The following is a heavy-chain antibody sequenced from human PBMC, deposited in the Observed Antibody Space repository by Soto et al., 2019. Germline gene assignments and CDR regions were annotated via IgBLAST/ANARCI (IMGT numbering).Heavy chain of an antibody. CDR1: GFTFSSYA. V-gene: IGHV3-23*01. D-gene: IGHD2-8*01. CDR3: AKGGQGYCTNGVCLAHYYYYGMDV. CDR2: ISGSGGST. Sequence: GGSLRLSCAASGFTFSSYAMSWVRQAPGKGLEWVSAISGSGGSTYYADSVKGRFTIPRDNSKNTLYLQLNSLRAEDTAVYYCAKGGQGYCTNGVCLAHYYYYGMDVWGQGTTVTVSS. J-gene: IGHJ6*02.